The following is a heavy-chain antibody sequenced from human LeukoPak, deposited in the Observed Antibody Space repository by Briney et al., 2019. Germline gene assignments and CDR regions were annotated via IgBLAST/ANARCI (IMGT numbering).Heavy chain of an antibody. CDR3: ARDGDRGWFDP. CDR1: GYTFTGYY. CDR2: INPNSGGT. D-gene: IGHD1-14*01. J-gene: IGHJ5*02. Sequence: ASVKVSCKTSGYTFTGYYMYWERQAPGQGLEWMGWINPNSGGTNYAQKFQGRVTITADKSTSTAYMELSSLRSEDTAVYYCARDGDRGWFDPWGQGTLVTVSS. V-gene: IGHV1-2*02.